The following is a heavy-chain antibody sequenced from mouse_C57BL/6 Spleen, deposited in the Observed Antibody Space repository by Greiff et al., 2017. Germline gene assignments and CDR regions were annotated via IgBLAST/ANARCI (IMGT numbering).Heavy chain of an antibody. J-gene: IGHJ3*01. CDR1: VYTFTSYW. D-gene: IGHD2-4*01. CDR2: INPSSGYT. CDR3: ARWGYDSSWCAY. V-gene: IGHV1-7*01. Sequence: VQLQQSGAELAKPGASVKLSCKASVYTFTSYWMHWVKQRPGQGLEWIGYINPSSGYTKYNQKFKDKATLTADTSSRTAYMQLSSMTYEDSAVYYCARWGYDSSWCAYGGQGTLVTVSA.